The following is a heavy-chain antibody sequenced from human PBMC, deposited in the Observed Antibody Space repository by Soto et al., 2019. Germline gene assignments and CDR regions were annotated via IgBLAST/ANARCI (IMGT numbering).Heavy chain of an antibody. Sequence: SGPTLVNPTQTLTLTCTFSGFSLSTSGMCVSWIRQPPGKALEWLALIDWDDDKYYSTSLKTRLTISKDTSKNQVVLTMTNMDPVDTATYYCARMGFWSGYTSYFDYWGQGTLVTVSS. D-gene: IGHD3-3*01. CDR3: ARMGFWSGYTSYFDY. CDR2: IDWDDDK. V-gene: IGHV2-70*01. J-gene: IGHJ4*02. CDR1: GFSLSTSGMC.